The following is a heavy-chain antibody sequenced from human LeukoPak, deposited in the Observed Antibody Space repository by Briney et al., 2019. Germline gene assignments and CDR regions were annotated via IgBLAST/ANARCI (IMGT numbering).Heavy chain of an antibody. CDR1: GFSFSSYG. CDR2: IRSKANSYAT. J-gene: IGHJ1*01. CDR3: TIGGGGY. Sequence: VGSLRLSCAASGFSFSSYGMNWVRQASGKGLEWVGRIRSKANSYATAYAASVKGRFTISRDDSKNTAYLQMNSLKTEDTAVYYCTIGGGGYWGQGTLVTVSS. V-gene: IGHV3-73*01.